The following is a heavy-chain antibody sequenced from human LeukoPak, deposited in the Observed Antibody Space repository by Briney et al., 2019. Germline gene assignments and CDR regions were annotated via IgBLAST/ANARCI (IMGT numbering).Heavy chain of an antibody. CDR2: ISYDGSNK. CDR3: ASRKDSPHLPDY. Sequence: GRSLRLSCEASGFAFSSYAMRWVRQAPGKGLEWVAVISYDGSNKYYADSVKGRFTISGDNPKNTLYLQMNSLRDKNTSVYYCASRKDSPHLPDYWGQGTLVTVSS. CDR1: GFAFSSYA. V-gene: IGHV3-30-3*01. D-gene: IGHD2-15*01. J-gene: IGHJ4*02.